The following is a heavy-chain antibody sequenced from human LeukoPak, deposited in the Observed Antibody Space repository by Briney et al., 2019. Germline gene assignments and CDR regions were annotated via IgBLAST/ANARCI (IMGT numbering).Heavy chain of an antibody. CDR1: GFTFSSYW. Sequence: GGSLRLSCAASGFTFSSYWMSWVRQAPGKGLEWVASIKQDGSEKYYVDSVKGRFTISRDNAKNSLYLQMNSLRAEDTAVYYCAREAPGYCSSTSCYYAFDIWGQGTMVTVSS. CDR2: IKQDGSEK. J-gene: IGHJ3*02. V-gene: IGHV3-7*01. D-gene: IGHD2-2*01. CDR3: AREAPGYCSSTSCYYAFDI.